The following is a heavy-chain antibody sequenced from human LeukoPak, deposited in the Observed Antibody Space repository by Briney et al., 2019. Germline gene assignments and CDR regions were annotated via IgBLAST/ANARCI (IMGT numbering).Heavy chain of an antibody. D-gene: IGHD2-2*01. Sequence: GGSLRLSCAASGFTFSSYSMNWVRQAPGKGLEWVSSISSSSSYIYYADSVKGRFTISRDNAKNSLYLQMNSLRAEDTAVYYCARGNIVVVPAALVDAFDIWGQGTMVTVSS. J-gene: IGHJ3*02. V-gene: IGHV3-21*01. CDR2: ISSSSSYI. CDR1: GFTFSSYS. CDR3: ARGNIVVVPAALVDAFDI.